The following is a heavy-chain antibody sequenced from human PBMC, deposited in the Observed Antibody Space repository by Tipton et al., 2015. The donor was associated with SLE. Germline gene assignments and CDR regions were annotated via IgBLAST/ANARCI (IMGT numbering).Heavy chain of an antibody. CDR1: GFTFSSYW. V-gene: IGHV3-7*02. CDR2: IKQDGSDK. J-gene: IGHJ4*02. CDR3: ARGRGVDS. Sequence: SLRLSCAASGFTFSSYWMSWVRQAPGKGPEWVANIKQDGSDKHYADSVKGRFTISRDNAKNSLYLQMNSLRVDDTAVYYCARGRGVDSWGQGIQVTVSS.